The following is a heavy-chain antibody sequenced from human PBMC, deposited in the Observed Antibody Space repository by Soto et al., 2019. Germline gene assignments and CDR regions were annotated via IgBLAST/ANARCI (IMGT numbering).Heavy chain of an antibody. CDR1: ELTFSSYA. J-gene: IGHJ4*02. D-gene: IGHD1-26*01. CDR2: ISGSGGST. CDR3: AKAFFGSYYFDY. Sequence: GGSLRLSCAASELTFSSYAMSWVRQTPGKGLGWVSAISGSGGSTYYSDSMKGRFTISRDNSKNTLYLQMNSLRAEDTAIYYCAKAFFGSYYFDYWGQGTLVTVSS. V-gene: IGHV3-23*01.